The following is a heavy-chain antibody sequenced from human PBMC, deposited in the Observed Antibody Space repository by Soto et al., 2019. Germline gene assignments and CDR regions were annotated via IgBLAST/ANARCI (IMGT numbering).Heavy chain of an antibody. V-gene: IGHV3-66*01. J-gene: IGHJ4*02. CDR1: ELTITPKS. CDR2: IYSGGST. CDR3: ARDPWAADY. D-gene: IGHD3-16*01. Sequence: RPMRHSCAASELTITPKSLSRVSQAPGKGLEWVSVIYSGGSTFYADSVRGRFTISRDNSKNTVNLQMNSLRAEDTAVYYCARDPWAADYWGQGTLVTVSS.